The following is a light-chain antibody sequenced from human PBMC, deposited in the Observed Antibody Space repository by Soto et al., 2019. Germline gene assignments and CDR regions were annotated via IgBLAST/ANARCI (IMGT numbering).Light chain of an antibody. V-gene: IGKV1-39*01. Sequence: DIQMTQSPSSLSASVGDRVTITCRASQNIDTYLNWYQQKSWKAPNLLIYAASTLQSGVPSRFSGSEAGTEFILTISSLQHEDFTTYFCQQSYSPPFTFGGGDKVEIK. CDR3: QQSYSPPFT. J-gene: IGKJ4*01. CDR1: QNIDTY. CDR2: AAS.